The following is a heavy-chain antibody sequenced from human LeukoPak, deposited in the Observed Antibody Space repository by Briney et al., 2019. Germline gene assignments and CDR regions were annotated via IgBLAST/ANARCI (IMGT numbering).Heavy chain of an antibody. CDR1: GGSFSGYY. CDR3: ARAHHLYGSGAGDFDY. Sequence: SETLSLTCAVYGGSFSGYYCSWIRQPPGKGLEWIGEINHSGSTNYNPSLKSRVTISVDTSKNQFSLKLSSVTAADTAIYYCARAHHLYGSGAGDFDYWGQGTLVTVSS. V-gene: IGHV4-34*01. J-gene: IGHJ4*02. D-gene: IGHD3-10*01. CDR2: INHSGST.